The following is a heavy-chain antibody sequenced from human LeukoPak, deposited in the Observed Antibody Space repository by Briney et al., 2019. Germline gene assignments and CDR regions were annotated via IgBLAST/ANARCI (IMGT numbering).Heavy chain of an antibody. J-gene: IGHJ5*02. Sequence: SETLSLTCAVYGGSFSGYYWSWIRQPPGKGLEWIGEINHSGSTNYNPSLKSRVTIPVDTSKNQFSLKLSSVTAADTAVYYCARGRVVAATTVWFDPWGQGTLVTVSS. CDR1: GGSFSGYY. V-gene: IGHV4-34*01. D-gene: IGHD6-19*01. CDR3: ARGRVVAATTVWFDP. CDR2: INHSGST.